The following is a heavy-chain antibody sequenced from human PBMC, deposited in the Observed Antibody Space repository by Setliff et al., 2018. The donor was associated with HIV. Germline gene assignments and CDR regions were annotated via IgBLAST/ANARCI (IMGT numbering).Heavy chain of an antibody. CDR3: ARDFCGSSCSSGYGYFDH. CDR1: GFTFNTYA. Sequence: GGSLRLSCAASGFTFNTYAVTWVRQAPGKGLEWVSVIGGSGGSTYYADSVKGRFTISRDNARNSLYLEMNSLRADDTAVYYCARDFCGSSCSSGYGYFDHWGQGTLVTVSS. J-gene: IGHJ4*02. V-gene: IGHV3-23*01. D-gene: IGHD2-15*01. CDR2: IGGSGGST.